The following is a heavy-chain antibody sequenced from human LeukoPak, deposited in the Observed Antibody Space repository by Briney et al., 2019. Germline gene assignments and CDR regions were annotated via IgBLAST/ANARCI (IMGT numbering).Heavy chain of an antibody. CDR2: INHSGST. CDR1: GGSISSNSYK. Sequence: PSETLSLTCTVSGGSISSNSYKWGWIRQPPGKGLEWIGEINHSGSTNHNPSLKSRVTISVDTSKNQFSLKLSSVTAADTAVYCCARHVRGRPVLLWFGESWFDPWGQGTLVTVSS. V-gene: IGHV4-39*01. J-gene: IGHJ5*02. D-gene: IGHD3-10*01. CDR3: ARHVRGRPVLLWFGESWFDP.